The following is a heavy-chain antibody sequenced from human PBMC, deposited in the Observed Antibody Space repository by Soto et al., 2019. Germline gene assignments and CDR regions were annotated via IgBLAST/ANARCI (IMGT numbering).Heavy chain of an antibody. CDR3: ARGRYYGSGSYYKVPYYYYYYMDV. CDR1: GGSFSGYY. J-gene: IGHJ6*03. V-gene: IGHV4-34*01. CDR2: INHSGST. Sequence: SETLSLTCAVYGGSFSGYYWSWIRQPPGKGLEWIGEINHSGSTNYNPSLKSRVTISVDTSKNQFSLKLSSVTAADTAVYYCARGRYYGSGSYYKVPYYYYYYMDVWGKGTTVTAP. D-gene: IGHD3-10*01.